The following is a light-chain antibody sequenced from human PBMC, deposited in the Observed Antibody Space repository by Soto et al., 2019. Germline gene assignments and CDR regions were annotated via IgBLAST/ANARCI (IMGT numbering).Light chain of an antibody. CDR2: DAS. Sequence: EIVLTQSPGTLSVSPGERATLSCRASQSVGHNYLAWYQQKPGQAPRLLIYDASSRATGIPDRFSGSGSGTDFTLTISRLEPEDFAVYSCQQYASSPLTFGGGTKVEAK. CDR1: QSVGHNY. J-gene: IGKJ4*01. V-gene: IGKV3-20*01. CDR3: QQYASSPLT.